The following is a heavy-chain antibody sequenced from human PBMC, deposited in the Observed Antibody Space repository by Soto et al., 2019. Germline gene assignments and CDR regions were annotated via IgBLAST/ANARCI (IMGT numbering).Heavy chain of an antibody. CDR3: ARGAATWDYYYYYMDV. V-gene: IGHV3-21*01. D-gene: IGHD2-15*01. J-gene: IGHJ6*03. CDR1: GFTFSSYS. CDR2: ISSSSSYI. Sequence: GGSLRLSCAASGFTFSSYSMNWVRQAPGKGLEWVSSISSSSSYIYYADSVKGRFTISRDNAKNSLYLQMNSLRAEDTAVYYCARGAATWDYYYYYMDVWGKGTTVTVSS.